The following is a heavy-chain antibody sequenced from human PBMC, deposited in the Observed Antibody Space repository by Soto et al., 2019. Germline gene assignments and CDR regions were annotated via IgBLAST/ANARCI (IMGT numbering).Heavy chain of an antibody. V-gene: IGHV3-49*04. CDR3: TRDRIAALDY. D-gene: IGHD6-6*01. J-gene: IGHJ4*02. Sequence: PGGSLRLSCAASRFTFSTYAMSWVRQAPGKGLEWVGFIRSKAYGGTTEYAASVKGRFTISRDDSKSIAYLQMNSLKTEDTAVYYCTRDRIAALDYWGQGTLGTGSP. CDR2: IRSKAYGGTT. CDR1: RFTFSTYA.